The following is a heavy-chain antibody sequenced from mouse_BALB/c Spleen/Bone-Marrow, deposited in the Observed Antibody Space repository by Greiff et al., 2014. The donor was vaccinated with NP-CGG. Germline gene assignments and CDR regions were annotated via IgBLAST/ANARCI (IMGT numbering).Heavy chain of an antibody. V-gene: IGHV1S130*01. CDR1: GYTFTSSW. D-gene: IGHD1-1*01. CDR2: IHPNSGNT. CDR3: ANYYGSSSY. J-gene: IGHJ2*01. Sequence: VQLQQSGSVLVRPGASVKLSCRASGYTFTSSWMHWVKQRPGQGLEWIGEIHPNSGNTNYNEKFKGKATLTVDTSSSTAYVDLSSLTSEDFAVYYCANYYGSSSYWGQGTTLTVSS.